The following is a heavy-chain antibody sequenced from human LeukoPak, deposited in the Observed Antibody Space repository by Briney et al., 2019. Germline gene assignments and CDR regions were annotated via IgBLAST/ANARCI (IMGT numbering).Heavy chain of an antibody. V-gene: IGHV4-34*01. CDR1: GGSFSGYY. D-gene: IGHD3-22*01. Sequence: SETLSLTCAVYGGSFSGYYWSWIRQPPGKGLEWIGEINHSGSTNYNPSLKSRVTISVDTSKNQFSLKLSSVTAADTAVYYCARAARYYYDSSGLISAEYFQHWGQGNLVTVSS. CDR2: INHSGST. J-gene: IGHJ1*01. CDR3: ARAARYYYDSSGLISAEYFQH.